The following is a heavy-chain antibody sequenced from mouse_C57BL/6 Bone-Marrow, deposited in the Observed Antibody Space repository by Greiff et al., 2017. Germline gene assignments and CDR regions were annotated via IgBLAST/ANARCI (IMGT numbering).Heavy chain of an antibody. D-gene: IGHD2-1*01. CDR3: DSLLTGMDY. V-gene: IGHV1-69*01. Sequence: QVQLQQPGAELVMPGASVKLSCKASGYTFTSYWMHWVKQRPGQGLEWIGEIDPSDSYTNYNQKFKGKSTLTVDKSSSTAYMQLSSLTSEDTAVYYCDSLLTGMDYWGQGTAVTVSA. J-gene: IGHJ4*01. CDR1: GYTFTSYW. CDR2: IDPSDSYT.